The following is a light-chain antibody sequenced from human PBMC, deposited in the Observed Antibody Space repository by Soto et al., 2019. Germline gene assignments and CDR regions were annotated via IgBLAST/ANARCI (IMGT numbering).Light chain of an antibody. V-gene: IGKV1-39*01. CDR2: AAS. CDR3: QQNYSTLT. J-gene: IGKJ3*01. Sequence: DIQMTQSPSSLSASVGDRVTITCRASQSISSYLNWYQQKPGKAPKLLIYAASSLQSGVPSRFSGRGSGTDFTLTISSLQPEDFATYDCQQNYSTLTFGPGTKVDIK. CDR1: QSISSY.